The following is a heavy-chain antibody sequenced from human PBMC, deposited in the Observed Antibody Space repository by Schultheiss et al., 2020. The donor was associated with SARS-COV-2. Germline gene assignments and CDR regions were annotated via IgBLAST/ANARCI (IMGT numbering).Heavy chain of an antibody. Sequence: GGSLRLSCAASGFTFSSYSMNWVRQAPGKGLEWVAVISYDGSNKYYADSVKGRFTISRDNSKNTLYLQMNSLRAEDTAVYYCARVNRVDAFDIWGQGTMVTVSS. CDR1: GFTFSSYS. CDR3: ARVNRVDAFDI. D-gene: IGHD3-10*01. V-gene: IGHV3-30*03. J-gene: IGHJ3*02. CDR2: ISYDGSNK.